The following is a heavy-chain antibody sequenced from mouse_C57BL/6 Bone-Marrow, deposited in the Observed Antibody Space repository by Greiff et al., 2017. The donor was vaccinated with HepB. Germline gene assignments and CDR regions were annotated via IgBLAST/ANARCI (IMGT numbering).Heavy chain of an antibody. J-gene: IGHJ1*03. V-gene: IGHV1-72*01. CDR3: ASYDWGYFDV. D-gene: IGHD2-4*01. CDR2: IDPNSGGT. CDR1: GSTFTSYW. Sequence: QVQLQQPGAELLKPGASVKLSCKASGSTFTSYWMHWVKQRPGRGLGWIGRIDPNSGGTKYNEKFKSKATLTVVKPSSTAYMQLSSLTSEDSAVYYCASYDWGYFDVWGTGTTVTVSS.